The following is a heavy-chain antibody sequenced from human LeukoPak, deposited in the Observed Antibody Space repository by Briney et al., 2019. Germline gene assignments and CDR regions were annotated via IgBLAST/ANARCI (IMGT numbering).Heavy chain of an antibody. D-gene: IGHD3-3*01. CDR3: AKTGDYDFWSGYRRFDY. CDR1: GFTFTSYA. V-gene: IGHV3-23*01. Sequence: GGSLRLSCAASGFTFTSYAMNWVRQAPGKGLEWVSAISGSSGSTYYADSVKGRFTISRDNSKNTLYLQMNSLRAEDTAVYYCAKTGDYDFWSGYRRFDYWGQGTLVTVSS. CDR2: ISGSSGST. J-gene: IGHJ4*02.